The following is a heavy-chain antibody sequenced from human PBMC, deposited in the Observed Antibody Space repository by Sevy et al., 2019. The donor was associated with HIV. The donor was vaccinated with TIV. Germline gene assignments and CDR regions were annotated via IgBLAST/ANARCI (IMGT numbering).Heavy chain of an antibody. Sequence: GGSLRLSCSASGFTFSSYAMHWVRQAPGKGLEYVSAISSNGGSTYYADSVKGRFTISRDNSKNTLYLQMSSLRAEDTAVYYGGGDTVTKLDYWGQGTLVTVSS. CDR3: GGDTVTKLDY. D-gene: IGHD4-17*01. V-gene: IGHV3-64D*06. CDR1: GFTFSSYA. J-gene: IGHJ4*02. CDR2: ISSNGGST.